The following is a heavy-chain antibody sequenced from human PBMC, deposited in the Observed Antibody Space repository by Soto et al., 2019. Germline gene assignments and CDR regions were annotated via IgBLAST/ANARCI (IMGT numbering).Heavy chain of an antibody. V-gene: IGHV3-30*18. J-gene: IGHJ4*02. CDR1: GFTFSSYG. CDR3: AKGTYHFDY. Sequence: GGSLRLSCAASGFTFSSYGMHWVRQAPGKGLEWVAVISYDGSNKYYADSVKGRFTISRDNSKNTLYLQMNSLRAEDTAAYYCAKGTYHFDYWGQGTLVTVSS. D-gene: IGHD2-2*01. CDR2: ISYDGSNK.